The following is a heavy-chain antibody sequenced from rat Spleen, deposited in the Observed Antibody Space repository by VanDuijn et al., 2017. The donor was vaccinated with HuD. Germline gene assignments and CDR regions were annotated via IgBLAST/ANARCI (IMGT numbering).Heavy chain of an antibody. CDR1: GHSITSSYR. Sequence: EVQLQESGPGLVKPSQSLSLTCSVTGHSITSSYRWNWIRKFPGNKLEWMGYINSAGTTTHNPSLKSRISITRDTSKNQFFLQVDSVSTEDTATYYCARSRYNNYVMDAWGQGASVTVSA. CDR2: INSAGTT. D-gene: IGHD1-10*01. J-gene: IGHJ4*01. V-gene: IGHV3-3*01. CDR3: ARSRYNNYVMDA.